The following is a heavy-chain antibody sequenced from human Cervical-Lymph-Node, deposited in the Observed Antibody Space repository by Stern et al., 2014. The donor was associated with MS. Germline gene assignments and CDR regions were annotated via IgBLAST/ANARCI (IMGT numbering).Heavy chain of an antibody. CDR3: TTQGARGFGHSPTTF. Sequence: VQLVQSGAALKKPGASVKVSCKASGYKFTSSTINWVRQAPGKGLEWLGWINTYTGNPAYGQDFIGRVVVYAATSRTTPYLQISSLKAEDTALYYYTTQGARGFGHSPTTFWGQGTQVTVSS. CDR2: INTYTGNP. J-gene: IGHJ4*02. CDR1: GYKFTSST. V-gene: IGHV7-4-1*02. D-gene: IGHD4-23*01.